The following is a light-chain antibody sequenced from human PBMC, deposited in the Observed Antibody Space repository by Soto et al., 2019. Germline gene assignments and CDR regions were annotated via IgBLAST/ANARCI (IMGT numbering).Light chain of an antibody. V-gene: IGLV2-14*01. CDR3: SSYTSSSTRV. CDR1: SSDVGGYNY. Sequence: QSALTQPASVSGSPGQSITISCTGTSSDVGGYNYVSWYQQHPGKAPKLMIYEVSNRPSRVPNRFSGSNSGNTASLTISGLQAEDEADFYCSSYTSSSTRVFGTGTKVTVL. CDR2: EVS. J-gene: IGLJ1*01.